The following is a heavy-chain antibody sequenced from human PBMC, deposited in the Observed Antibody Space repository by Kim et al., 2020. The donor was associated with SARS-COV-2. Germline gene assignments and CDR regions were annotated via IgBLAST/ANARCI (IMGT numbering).Heavy chain of an antibody. CDR1: GFTFSSYA. J-gene: IGHJ3*02. Sequence: GGSLRLSCAASGFTFSSYAMSWVRQAPGKGLEWVSAISGSGGSTYYADSVKSRFTISRDNSKNTLYLQMNSLRAEDTAVYYCAKDLIDILTGYYKGSSAFDIWGQGTMVTVSS. CDR3: AKDLIDILTGYYKGSSAFDI. D-gene: IGHD3-9*01. V-gene: IGHV3-23*01. CDR2: ISGSGGST.